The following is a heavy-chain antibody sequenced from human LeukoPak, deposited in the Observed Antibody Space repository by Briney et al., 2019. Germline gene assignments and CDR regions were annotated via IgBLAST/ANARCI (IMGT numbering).Heavy chain of an antibody. CDR1: GDSVSNNSAA. CDR3: ARDSSSSWEPVFDY. CDR2: TYYRSKWYN. Sequence: SQTLSLTCAISGDSVSNNSAAWNWSRQSPSRGLEWLGRTYYRSKWYNDYAVSVKSRITINPDTSKNQFSLQLNSVTPDDTAVYYCARDSSSSWEPVFDYWGQGTLVNVSS. D-gene: IGHD6-13*01. V-gene: IGHV6-1*01. J-gene: IGHJ4*02.